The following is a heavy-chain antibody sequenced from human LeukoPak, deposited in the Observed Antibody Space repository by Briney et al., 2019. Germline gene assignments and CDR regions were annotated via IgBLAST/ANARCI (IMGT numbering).Heavy chain of an antibody. CDR1: GFTFSTYW. D-gene: IGHD6-13*01. CDR2: IKSDGITT. Sequence: GGSLRPSCAASGFTFSTYWMHWVRQAPGKGLLWVSRIKSDGITTIYADSVKGRFTISRDNAKNTLYLQMNSLRAEDTAVYYCARGTGYSVFDYWGQGTLVTVSS. J-gene: IGHJ4*02. V-gene: IGHV3-74*01. CDR3: ARGTGYSVFDY.